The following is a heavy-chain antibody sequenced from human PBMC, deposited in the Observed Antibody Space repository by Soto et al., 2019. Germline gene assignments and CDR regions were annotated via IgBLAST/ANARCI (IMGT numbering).Heavy chain of an antibody. CDR1: TVSIGTYF. CDR3: ARGRGGTYDAFDI. J-gene: IGHJ3*02. V-gene: IGHV4-59*01. Sequence: LSLTCTVSTVSIGTYFLSWILQPPGKGLEWIGYIYYSWSTNYNPSLKSRVTIFLDTSKNQFSLRLSSVTAADTAVYYCARGRGGTYDAFDIWGQGTLVTVSS. D-gene: IGHD1-26*01. CDR2: IYYSWST.